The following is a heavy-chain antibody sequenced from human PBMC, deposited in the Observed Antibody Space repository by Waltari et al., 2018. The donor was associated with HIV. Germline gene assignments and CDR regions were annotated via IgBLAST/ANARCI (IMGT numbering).Heavy chain of an antibody. Sequence: QLQLQESGPGPVKPSETLSLTCTVSGGSLSSSSYYWGWIRRPPGKGLEWIGSIYYSGNTYFNPSLKSRVTISVDTSKNQFSLKLSSVTAADTAVYYCALIVVVPAAKLNWFDPWGQGTLVTVSS. D-gene: IGHD2-2*01. CDR2: IYYSGNT. CDR1: GGSLSSSSYY. CDR3: ALIVVVPAAKLNWFDP. V-gene: IGHV4-39*01. J-gene: IGHJ5*02.